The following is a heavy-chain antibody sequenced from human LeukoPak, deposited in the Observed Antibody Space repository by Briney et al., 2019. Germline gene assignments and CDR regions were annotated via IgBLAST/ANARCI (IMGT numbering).Heavy chain of an antibody. CDR2: INTDGSST. J-gene: IGHJ6*03. CDR3: ARDTVDDYSNYYYMDV. Sequence: GGSLRLSCAASGFTFSSYWMHWVRQAPGKGLVWVSRINTDGSSTSYADSVKGRFTISRDNAKNTLYLQMNSLRAEDTAVYYCARDTVDDYSNYYYMDVWGKGTTVTVSS. CDR1: GFTFSSYW. D-gene: IGHD4-11*01. V-gene: IGHV3-74*01.